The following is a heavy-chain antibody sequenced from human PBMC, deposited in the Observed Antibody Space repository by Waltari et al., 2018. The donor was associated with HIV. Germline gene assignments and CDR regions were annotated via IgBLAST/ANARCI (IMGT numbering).Heavy chain of an antibody. D-gene: IGHD3-22*01. Sequence: QVQVVESGGGVVQPGRSLRLSCAASGFTFSSYAMHWVRQAPGKWGEWVAVRWYDGSKKNYADSVKVRFTISRDNSKNTLYLQMNSLRAEDTAVYYCAREGGSSGQRVRYYYYGMDVWGQGTTVTVSS. CDR1: GFTFSSYA. CDR3: AREGGSSGQRVRYYYYGMDV. CDR2: RWYDGSKK. V-gene: IGHV3-33*01. J-gene: IGHJ6*02.